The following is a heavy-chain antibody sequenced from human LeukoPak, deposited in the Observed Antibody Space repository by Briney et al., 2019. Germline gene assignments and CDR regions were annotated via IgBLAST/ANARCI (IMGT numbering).Heavy chain of an antibody. D-gene: IGHD3-10*01. CDR3: TRGGWFGELGDFDY. V-gene: IGHV3-49*03. CDR2: IRSKAYGGTT. Sequence: GGSLRLSCTASGFTFGDYAMSWFRQAPGKGLEWVGFIRSKAYGGTTEYAASVKGRLTISRDDSKSIAYLQMNSLKTEDTAVYYCTRGGWFGELGDFDYWGQGTLVTVSS. CDR1: GFTFGDYA. J-gene: IGHJ4*02.